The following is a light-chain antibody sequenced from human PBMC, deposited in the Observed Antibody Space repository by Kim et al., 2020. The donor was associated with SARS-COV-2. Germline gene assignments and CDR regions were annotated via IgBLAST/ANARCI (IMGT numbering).Light chain of an antibody. Sequence: DIVMTQSPDSLAVSLGERATINCKSSQSVLYSPNNKNYLAWYQQKPGQPPKMLIYWASTRESGVPDRFSGSGSGTDFTLTISSLQAEDVAVYYCQQYYNTLSYTFGQGTKLEI. V-gene: IGKV4-1*01. CDR3: QQYYNTLSYT. CDR2: WAS. CDR1: QSVLYSPNNKNY. J-gene: IGKJ2*01.